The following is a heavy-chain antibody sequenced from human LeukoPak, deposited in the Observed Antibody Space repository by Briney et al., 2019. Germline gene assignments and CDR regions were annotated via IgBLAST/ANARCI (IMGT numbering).Heavy chain of an antibody. CDR3: ARWDSSGCFDY. V-gene: IGHV3-11*01. Sequence: PGGSLRLSCAASGLTFSDYYMSWIRQAPGKGLEWVSYISSSGTTIYYADSVKGRFTISRDNAKNSLYLQMNSPRAEDTAVYFYARWDSSGCFDYWGQGTLVTVSS. D-gene: IGHD3-22*01. J-gene: IGHJ4*02. CDR1: GLTFSDYY. CDR2: ISSSGTTI.